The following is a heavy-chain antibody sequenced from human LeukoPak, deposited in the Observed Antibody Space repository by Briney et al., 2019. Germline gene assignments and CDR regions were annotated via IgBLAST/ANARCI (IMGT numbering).Heavy chain of an antibody. CDR3: ARHIVPVYHLSRGSYNWFDP. V-gene: IGHV4-34*01. CDR1: GGSFSNYY. CDR2: IDHSGST. D-gene: IGHD2-2*01. Sequence: SETLSLTCAVFGGSFSNYYLHWIRQPPGKGLEWIGEIDHSGSTKYNPSLKSRVTISVDTSKNQFSLKLSSVTAADTAVYYCARHIVPVYHLSRGSYNWFDPWGQGTLVTVSS. J-gene: IGHJ5*02.